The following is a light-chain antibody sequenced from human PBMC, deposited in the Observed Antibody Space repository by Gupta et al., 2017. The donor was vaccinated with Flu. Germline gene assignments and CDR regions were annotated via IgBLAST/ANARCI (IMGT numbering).Light chain of an antibody. CDR1: QSGLYRSNNKNY. J-gene: IGKJ2*01. CDR3: HEQDSTPVT. CDR2: WAS. Sequence: DIVMTQSPQSLAVSLGERATINCKSSQSGLYRSNNKNYLAWYQQKPGQPPKLLIHWASSRESGVPDRFTDSGSATDFTLTISSLQAEDVAVYYCHEQDSTPVTFGQGTKMEIK. V-gene: IGKV4-1*01.